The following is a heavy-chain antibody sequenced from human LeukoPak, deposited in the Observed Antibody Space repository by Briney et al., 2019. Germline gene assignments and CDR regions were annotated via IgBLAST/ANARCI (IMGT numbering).Heavy chain of an antibody. J-gene: IGHJ4*02. CDR2: ISYDGSNK. Sequence: GGSLRLSCAASGFTFSSYGMHWVRQAPGKGLEWVAVISYDGSNKYYADSVKGRFTISRDNSRNTLYLQMNSLRAEDTAVYYCAKDPLEQWGQGTLVTVPS. CDR3: AKDPLEQ. CDR1: GFTFSSYG. V-gene: IGHV3-30*18.